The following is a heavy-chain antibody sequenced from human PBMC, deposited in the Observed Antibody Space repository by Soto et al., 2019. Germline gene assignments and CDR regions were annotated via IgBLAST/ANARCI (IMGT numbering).Heavy chain of an antibody. CDR2: IYYSGST. V-gene: IGHV4-59*12. J-gene: IGHJ4*02. D-gene: IGHD4-17*01. CDR1: GGCMRSYE. Sequence: PSETLSLGCTVCGGCMRSYEGGGIRQPPGKGLEWIGYIYYSGSTYYNPSLKSRVTISVDRSKNQFSLKLSSVTAADTAVYYCASAMTTVTTIDYWGQGTLVTGSS. CDR3: ASAMTTVTTIDY.